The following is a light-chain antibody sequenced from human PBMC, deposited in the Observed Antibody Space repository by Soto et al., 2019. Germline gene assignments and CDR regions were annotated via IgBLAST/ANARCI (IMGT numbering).Light chain of an antibody. CDR2: AAH. Sequence: DIQMTQAPSSLSASVGDRVTITCRARQDISTYLAWYQQKPGKVPKLLISAAHTLQPGGPPRFSCSGSETDFTLTISSLQPEDVATYYCQKYDNAPLTFRGGTKVEI. V-gene: IGKV1-27*01. J-gene: IGKJ4*01. CDR1: QDISTY. CDR3: QKYDNAPLT.